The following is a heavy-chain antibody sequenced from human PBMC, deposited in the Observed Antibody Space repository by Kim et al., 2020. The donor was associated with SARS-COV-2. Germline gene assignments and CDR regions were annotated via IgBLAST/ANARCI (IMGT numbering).Heavy chain of an antibody. D-gene: IGHD3-22*01. Sequence: SETLSLTCTVSGGSISSYYWSWIRQPPGKGLEWIGYIYYSGSTNYNPSLKSRVTISVDTSKNQFSLKLSSVTAADTAVYYCARAPGNYDSSGDTFDYWGQGTLVTVSS. J-gene: IGHJ4*02. CDR3: ARAPGNYDSSGDTFDY. CDR1: GGSISSYY. CDR2: IYYSGST. V-gene: IGHV4-59*01.